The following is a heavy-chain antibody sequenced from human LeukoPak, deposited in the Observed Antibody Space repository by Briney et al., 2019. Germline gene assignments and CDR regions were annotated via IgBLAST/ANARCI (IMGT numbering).Heavy chain of an antibody. Sequence: SETLSLTCAVSGVSFNDYYWSWVRQSPGKGLEWIGEINHSGYTNDSPSLKSRVIISIDTSRKQFSLNLRSVTVADTAVYYCTRMTTGHDYWGQGTLVTVSS. CDR2: INHSGYT. D-gene: IGHD1-14*01. J-gene: IGHJ4*02. V-gene: IGHV4-34*01. CDR3: TRMTTGHDY. CDR1: GVSFNDYY.